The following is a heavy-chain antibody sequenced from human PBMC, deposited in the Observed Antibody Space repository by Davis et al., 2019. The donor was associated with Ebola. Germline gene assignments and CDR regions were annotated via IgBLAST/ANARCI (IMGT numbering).Heavy chain of an antibody. Sequence: PGGSLRLSCAASGFPFSGYAMSWVRQAPGKGLEWVSVVYTGDNTFYADSVRGRFTISRDHSKNTVYLQMDSLRAEDTAVYYCAREHDTSSGGFDCWGKGTLVTVSS. J-gene: IGHJ4*02. CDR1: GFPFSGYA. CDR3: AREHDTSSGGFDC. D-gene: IGHD1-26*01. V-gene: IGHV3-23*03. CDR2: VYTGDNT.